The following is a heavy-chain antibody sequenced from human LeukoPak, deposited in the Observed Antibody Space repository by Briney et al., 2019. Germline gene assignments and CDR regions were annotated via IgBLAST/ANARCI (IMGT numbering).Heavy chain of an antibody. CDR3: AKNGDDSGSYYYYYYMDV. Sequence: GGSLRLSCAASGFTFSSYAMSWVRQAPGKGLEWVSAISGSGGSTYYADSVKGRFTISRDNSKNTLYLQMNSLRAEDTAVYYCAKNGDDSGSYYYYYYMDVWGKGTTVTVSS. CDR1: GFTFSSYA. CDR2: ISGSGGST. D-gene: IGHD1-26*01. J-gene: IGHJ6*03. V-gene: IGHV3-23*01.